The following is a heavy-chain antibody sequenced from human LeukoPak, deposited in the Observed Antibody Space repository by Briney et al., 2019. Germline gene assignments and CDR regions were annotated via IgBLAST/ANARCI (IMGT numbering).Heavy chain of an antibody. D-gene: IGHD6-13*01. CDR1: GFTFSSYA. CDR3: ARDLVAAAAGGY. J-gene: IGHJ4*02. CDR2: ISYDGSNK. Sequence: GGSLRLSCAASGFTFSSYAMHWVRQAPGKGLEWVAVISYDGSNKYYADSVKGRFTISRDNSKNTLYLQMNSLRAEDTAVYYCARDLVAAAAGGYWGQGTLVTVSS. V-gene: IGHV3-30-3*01.